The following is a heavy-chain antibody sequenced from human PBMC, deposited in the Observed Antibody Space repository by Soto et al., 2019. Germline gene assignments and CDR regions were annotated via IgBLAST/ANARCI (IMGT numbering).Heavy chain of an antibody. CDR2: IDPLDSHT. D-gene: IGHD2-15*01. Sequence: GESLKVSCKASGYIRNTDWISWVRQKPGKGLEWMGRIDPLDSHTKYSPSFEGRVNISADRSIATAYLHWTSLETSDTAIYYCSRHQVAMVAEASWGQGTLVPVSS. V-gene: IGHV5-10-1*01. J-gene: IGHJ5*02. CDR3: SRHQVAMVAEAS. CDR1: GYIRNTDW.